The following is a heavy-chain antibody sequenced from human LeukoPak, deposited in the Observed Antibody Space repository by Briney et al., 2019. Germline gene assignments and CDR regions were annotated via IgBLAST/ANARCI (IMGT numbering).Heavy chain of an antibody. CDR1: GGSISRSSYY. V-gene: IGHV4-39*07. Sequence: PSETLSLTCSVSGGSISRSSYYWGWIRQPPGKGLEWIWSMYYSGSTYYNPSLKSRVIISIDTSKNQLSLKLTSVTAADTAVYYCARGITIFGVVDYWGQGTLVTVSS. D-gene: IGHD3-3*01. CDR3: ARGITIFGVVDY. CDR2: MYYSGST. J-gene: IGHJ4*02.